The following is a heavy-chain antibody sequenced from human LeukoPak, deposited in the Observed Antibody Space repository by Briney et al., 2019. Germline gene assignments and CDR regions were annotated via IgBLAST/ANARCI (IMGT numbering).Heavy chain of an antibody. J-gene: IGHJ4*02. CDR1: GFTFSSYG. CDR2: IKQDGSEK. CDR3: ARVVGYCSGGSCDHYDY. D-gene: IGHD2-15*01. V-gene: IGHV3-7*01. Sequence: GGSLRLSCAASGFTFSSYGMHWVRQAPGKGLEWVANIKQDGSEKYYVDSVKGRFTISRDNAKNSLYLQMNSLRAEDTAVYYCARVVGYCSGGSCDHYDYWGQGTLVTVSS.